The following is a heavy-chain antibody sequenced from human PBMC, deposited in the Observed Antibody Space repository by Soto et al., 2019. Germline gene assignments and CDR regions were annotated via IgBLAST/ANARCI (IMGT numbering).Heavy chain of an antibody. CDR1: GFSLSNHW. J-gene: IGHJ4*02. CDR3: ARNGMWSSYDY. Sequence: GGSLRLSCAVSGFSLSNHWMHWVRQAPGEGLQWVSYIKGDGSSPNYADSVKGRFTISSDSAKNTLYLQMNSVRAEDTGFYYCARNGMWSSYDYWGQGALVTVSS. CDR2: IKGDGSSP. D-gene: IGHD2-21*01. V-gene: IGHV3-74*01.